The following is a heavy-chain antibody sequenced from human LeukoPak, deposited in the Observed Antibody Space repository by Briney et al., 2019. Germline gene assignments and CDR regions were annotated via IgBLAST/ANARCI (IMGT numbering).Heavy chain of an antibody. CDR3: ARVRLPFYYYYMDV. Sequence: SETLSLTCTVSGGSISSSSYYWSWIRQPPGKGLEWIGEINHSGSTNYNPSLKSRVTISVDTSKNQFSLKLSSVTAADTAVYYCARVRLPFYYYYMDVWGKGTTVTVSS. V-gene: IGHV4-39*07. CDR2: INHSGST. J-gene: IGHJ6*03. D-gene: IGHD5-12*01. CDR1: GGSISSSSYY.